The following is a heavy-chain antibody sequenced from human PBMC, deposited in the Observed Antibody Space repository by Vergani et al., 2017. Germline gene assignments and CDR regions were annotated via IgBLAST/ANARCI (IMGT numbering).Heavy chain of an antibody. J-gene: IGHJ3*02. CDR1: GGSISSGGYY. CDR3: ARVDWPDAFDI. Sequence: QVQLQESGPGLLKTSQTLSLTCTVSGGSISSGGYYWSWIRQHPGKGLEWIGYIYYSGNTYYNPSLKSRVTISVDTSKNQFSLKLTSVTAADTAVYYCARVDWPDAFDIWGQGTMVTVSS. CDR2: IYYSGNT. D-gene: IGHD3-9*01. V-gene: IGHV4-31*03.